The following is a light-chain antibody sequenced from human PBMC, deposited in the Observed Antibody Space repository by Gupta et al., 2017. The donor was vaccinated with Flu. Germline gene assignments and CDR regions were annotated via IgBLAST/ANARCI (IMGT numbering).Light chain of an antibody. J-gene: IGKJ2*02. Sequence: EIVMTQSPVTLSVSPGESATLSCRASQSVSNNLAWYQQRPGQGPRLLIYRASTRDTGIPDRFSGSGYGKELTLTISSRRSEDFAVYYCQQYNNWLRGTFGQGTKMEIK. CDR1: QSVSNN. CDR3: QQYNNWLRGT. CDR2: RAS. V-gene: IGKV3-15*01.